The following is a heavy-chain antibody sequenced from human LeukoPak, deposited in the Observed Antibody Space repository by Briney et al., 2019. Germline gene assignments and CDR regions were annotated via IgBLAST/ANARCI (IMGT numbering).Heavy chain of an antibody. CDR3: VKVRGRARVGYFDY. V-gene: IGHV3-74*01. Sequence: GGSLRLSCAASGFTFSISWMHWVRQAPGKGLVWVSRINKDGSVTDYAESVKGRFSISRDNAKNTSYLQMNSLRVEETAIYYCVKVRGRARVGYFDYWGQGTLVTVSS. CDR1: GFTFSISW. J-gene: IGHJ4*02. D-gene: IGHD1-26*01. CDR2: INKDGSVT.